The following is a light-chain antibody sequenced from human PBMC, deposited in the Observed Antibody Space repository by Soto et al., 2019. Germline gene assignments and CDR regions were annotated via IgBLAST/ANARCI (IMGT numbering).Light chain of an antibody. CDR1: SSNIGAGYD. V-gene: IGLV1-40*01. CDR3: QTHDSSLSAYV. J-gene: IGLJ1*01. Sequence: QSRLSQPPSVSGAPGQRVTISCSWSSSNIGAGYDVHWYQRLPGTGPKLLIYGHTNRPSGVPDRFSGSKSGTSASLAITGIQAEDEADYYCQTHDSSLSAYVFGTGTKVTVL. CDR2: GHT.